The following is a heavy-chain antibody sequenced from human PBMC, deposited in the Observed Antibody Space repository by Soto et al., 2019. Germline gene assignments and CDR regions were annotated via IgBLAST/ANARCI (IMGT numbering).Heavy chain of an antibody. Sequence: QVQLVQSGAEVKKPGSSVKVSCKASGGTFNTYTISWVRQAPGQGLEWRGRIIPILGIAKYAQKIQGRVTITADKSTSTAYMELSSLRSEDTAVYYCAREIAFAGKTSDVFDIWGQGTMVTVSS. CDR3: AREIAFAGKTSDVFDI. CDR1: GGTFNTYT. CDR2: IIPILGIA. V-gene: IGHV1-69*02. J-gene: IGHJ3*02. D-gene: IGHD6-19*01.